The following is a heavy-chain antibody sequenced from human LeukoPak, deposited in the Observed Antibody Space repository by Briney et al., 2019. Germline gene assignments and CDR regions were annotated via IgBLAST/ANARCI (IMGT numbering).Heavy chain of an antibody. V-gene: IGHV4-59*10. CDR1: GGSFSGYY. D-gene: IGHD3-10*01. Sequence: SETLPLTCAVYGGSFSGYYWSWIRQPAGKGLEWIGRIYTSGSTNYNPSLKSRVTMSVDTSKNQFSLKLSSVTAADTAVYYCARGVAYYYGSVEKDRFDPWGQGTLVTVSS. CDR3: ARGVAYYYGSVEKDRFDP. CDR2: IYTSGST. J-gene: IGHJ5*02.